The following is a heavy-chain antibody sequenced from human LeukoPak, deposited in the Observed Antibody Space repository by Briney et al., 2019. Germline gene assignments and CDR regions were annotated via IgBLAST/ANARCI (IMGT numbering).Heavy chain of an antibody. V-gene: IGHV1-2*06. CDR2: INPNSGGT. CDR3: AVSEAGIVVVSQAGPLDI. J-gene: IGHJ3*02. D-gene: IGHD3-22*01. Sequence: GASVKVSCKASGYTFTGYYMHWVRQAPGQGLEWMGRINPNSGGTNYAQKFQGRVTMTRDTSISTAYMELSRLRSDDTAVYYCAVSEAGIVVVSQAGPLDIWGQRTMVSVSS. CDR1: GYTFTGYY.